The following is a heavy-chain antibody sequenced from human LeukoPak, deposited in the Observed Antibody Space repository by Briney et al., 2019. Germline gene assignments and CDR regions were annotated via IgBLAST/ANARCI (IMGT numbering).Heavy chain of an antibody. V-gene: IGHV1-3*01. Sequence: ASVKVSCKASGNTFTSSAMHWVRQAPGQRPEWMGWIDGGSGNTKYSQKFQGRVAFTRDTSASTAYMELNSLRSEDSAVYYCARAISDCAIPNCYKGYFDYWGQGTRVTVSP. D-gene: IGHD2-2*02. CDR3: ARAISDCAIPNCYKGYFDY. J-gene: IGHJ4*02. CDR1: GNTFTSSA. CDR2: IDGGSGNT.